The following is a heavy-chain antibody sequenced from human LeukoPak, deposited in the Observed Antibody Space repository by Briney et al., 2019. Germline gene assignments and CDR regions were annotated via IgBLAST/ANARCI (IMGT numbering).Heavy chain of an antibody. V-gene: IGHV1-24*01. CDR2: FDPEDGET. D-gene: IGHD2-2*01. J-gene: IGHJ3*02. Sequence: GASVKVSCKVSGYTLTELSMHWVRQAPGKGLEWMGGFDPEDGETIYAQKFQGRVTMTEDTSTDTAYMELSSLRSEDTAVYYCARDWPSPVPAAKGAAFDIWGQGTMVTVSS. CDR3: ARDWPSPVPAAKGAAFDI. CDR1: GYTLTELS.